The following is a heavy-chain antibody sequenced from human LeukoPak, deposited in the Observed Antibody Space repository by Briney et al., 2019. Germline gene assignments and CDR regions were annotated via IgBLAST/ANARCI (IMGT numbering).Heavy chain of an antibody. CDR1: GASISAFH. Sequence: SETLSLTCTVSGASISAFHWTWFRQPAGKGLEWIGLIYSSGSTLFNPSLKSRVAMSVDLTKNQLSLKLTYVTAADTAMYYCARKDGDYWGTAILVTVSS. CDR3: ARKDGDY. CDR2: IYSSGST. V-gene: IGHV4-4*07. J-gene: IGHJ4*02.